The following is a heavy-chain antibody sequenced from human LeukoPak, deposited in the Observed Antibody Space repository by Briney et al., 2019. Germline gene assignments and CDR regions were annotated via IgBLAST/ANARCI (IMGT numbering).Heavy chain of an antibody. CDR3: ARAAKVDCSSTSCSRNAFDI. D-gene: IGHD2-2*01. V-gene: IGHV4-30-4*08. Sequence: SETLSLTCTVSGGSISSGDYYWSWIRQPPGKGLEWIGYIDSSGSTYYNPSLKSRVTISVDTSKNQCSLRLSSVTAADTAVYYCARAAKVDCSSTSCSRNAFDIWGQGTMVTVSS. CDR1: GGSISSGDYY. J-gene: IGHJ3*02. CDR2: IDSSGST.